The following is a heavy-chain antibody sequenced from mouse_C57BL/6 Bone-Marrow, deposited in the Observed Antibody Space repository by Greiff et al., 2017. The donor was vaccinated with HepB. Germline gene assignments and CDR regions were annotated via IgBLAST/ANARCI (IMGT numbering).Heavy chain of an antibody. V-gene: IGHV1-81*01. D-gene: IGHD2-5*01. CDR2: IYPRSGNT. Sequence: VKLMESGAELARPGASVKLSCKASGYTFTSYGISWVKQRTGQGLEWIGEIYPRSGNTYYNEKFKGKATLTADKSSSTAYMELRSLTSEDSAVYFCARVGYYSNFAWFAYWGQGTLVTVSA. CDR1: GYTFTSYG. J-gene: IGHJ3*01. CDR3: ARVGYYSNFAWFAY.